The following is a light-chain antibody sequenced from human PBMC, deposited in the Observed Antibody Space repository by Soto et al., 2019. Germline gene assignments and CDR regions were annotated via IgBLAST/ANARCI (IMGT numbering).Light chain of an antibody. CDR1: RSLLQTNGNTY. V-gene: IGKV2-28*01. J-gene: IGKJ4*01. Sequence: DIVMTQSPLSLPVTTGEPASISCRSSRSLLQTNGNTYLDWYLQKPGQSPQLLISLATNRASGVPDRFSGSGSGTDFTLQISRVEAEDVGVYYCMQALQTPFTFGGGTKVDIK. CDR2: LAT. CDR3: MQALQTPFT.